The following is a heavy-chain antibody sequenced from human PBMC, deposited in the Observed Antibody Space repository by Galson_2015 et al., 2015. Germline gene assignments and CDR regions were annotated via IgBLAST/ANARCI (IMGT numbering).Heavy chain of an antibody. Sequence: SLRLSCATSGFDFKNYGTHWVRQAPGQGLQWVAGIWYDGTKNKNADSVNGRFIISRDNSKKTLFLQMNSLRVEDTAVYYCAKWPCNYVDYWGQGTLGTVSS. CDR2: IWYDGTKN. V-gene: IGHV3-33*06. CDR3: AKWPCNYVDY. CDR1: GFDFKNYG. J-gene: IGHJ4*02.